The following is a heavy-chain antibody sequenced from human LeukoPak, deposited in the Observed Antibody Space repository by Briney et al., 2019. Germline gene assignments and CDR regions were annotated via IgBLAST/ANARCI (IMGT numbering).Heavy chain of an antibody. CDR2: ISSSGSTI. J-gene: IGHJ4*02. CDR1: GFTFSDYY. D-gene: IGHD3-22*01. Sequence: PGGSLRLSCAASGFTFSDYYMSWIRQAPGKGLEWVSYISSSGSTIYYADSVKGRFTISRDNAKNTLYLQMNSLRAEDTAVYYCARDSAYDSSGYFPLWGQGTLVTVSS. V-gene: IGHV3-11*04. CDR3: ARDSAYDSSGYFPL.